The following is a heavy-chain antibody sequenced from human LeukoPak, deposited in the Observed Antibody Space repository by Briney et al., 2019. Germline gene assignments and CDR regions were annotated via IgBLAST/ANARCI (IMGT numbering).Heavy chain of an antibody. Sequence: GGSLRLSCAASGFTFSSYSMNWVRQAPGKGLEWVSSISSSSSYIYYADSVKGRFTISRDNAKNSLYLQMNGLRAEDTAVYYCARDMITFGGVIVPFDYWGQGTLVTVSS. CDR1: GFTFSSYS. V-gene: IGHV3-21*01. D-gene: IGHD3-16*02. J-gene: IGHJ4*02. CDR2: ISSSSSYI. CDR3: ARDMITFGGVIVPFDY.